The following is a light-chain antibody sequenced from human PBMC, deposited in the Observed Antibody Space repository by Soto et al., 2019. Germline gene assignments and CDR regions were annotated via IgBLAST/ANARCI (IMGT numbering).Light chain of an antibody. CDR2: GNN. V-gene: IGLV1-40*01. CDR3: QSLDNSLNAPFV. J-gene: IGLJ1*01. Sequence: QSVLTQPPSVSGAPGQRITISCTGSSSNTGAGYDVHWYQQVPGTAPKLLIYGNNNRPSGVPDRFSGSKSGTSASLAITGLQAEDEANYYCQSLDNSLNAPFVFGTGTKVTVL. CDR1: SSNTGAGYD.